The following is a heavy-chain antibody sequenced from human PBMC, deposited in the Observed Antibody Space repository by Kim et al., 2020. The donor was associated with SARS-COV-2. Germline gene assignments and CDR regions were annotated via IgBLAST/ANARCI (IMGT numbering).Heavy chain of an antibody. V-gene: IGHV3-48*03. D-gene: IGHD3-9*01. CDR1: GFTFSSYE. J-gene: IGHJ4*02. Sequence: GGSLRLSCAASGFTFSSYEMNWVRQAPGKGLEWVSYISSSGSTIYYADSVKGRFTISRDNAKNTLYLQMNSLRAEDTAVYYCALHTMDILTGYHRAFDYWGQGTLVTVSS. CDR3: ALHTMDILTGYHRAFDY. CDR2: ISSSGSTI.